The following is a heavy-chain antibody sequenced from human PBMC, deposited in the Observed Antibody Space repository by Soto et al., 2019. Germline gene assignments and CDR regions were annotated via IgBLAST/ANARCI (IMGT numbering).Heavy chain of an antibody. CDR1: GFTFNEDA. Sequence: GGSLRLSCAASGFTFNEDAIHWVRQAPGKGLEWVAVMSQNGGSEYYRDSVKGRFTISRDNFKSTVYLQMNDLRTEDTTVYYYARPAGLWGGRLGPTIALDNWGPGTLVTVSS. D-gene: IGHD2-21*01. J-gene: IGHJ4*02. CDR2: MSQNGGSE. V-gene: IGHV3-30*03. CDR3: ARPAGLWGGRLGPTIALDN.